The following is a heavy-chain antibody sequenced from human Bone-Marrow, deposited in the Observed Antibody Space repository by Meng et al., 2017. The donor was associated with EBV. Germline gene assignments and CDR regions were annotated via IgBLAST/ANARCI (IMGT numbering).Heavy chain of an antibody. D-gene: IGHD3-10*01. Sequence: QMISKAAGPPQAKPTLTLSLTCTFSGFSSSTSGVGVGWIRQRPGKALEWLALIYWDDDKRYSPSLMSMLTIKQDTSKYRVVLTMTNMDPVDKATDYCAGGRSGSYYSLDYWGQGTLVTVSS. CDR3: AGGRSGSYYSLDY. J-gene: IGHJ4*02. V-gene: IGHV2-5*02. CDR2: IYWDDDK. CDR1: GFSSSTSGVG.